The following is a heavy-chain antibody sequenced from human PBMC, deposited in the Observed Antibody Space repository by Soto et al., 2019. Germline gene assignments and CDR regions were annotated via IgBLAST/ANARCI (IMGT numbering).Heavy chain of an antibody. J-gene: IGHJ4*02. Sequence: PGESLKISCTASRFTFSSYAFHWVRQAPGKGLEWLALISNDGFNKFYADSVKGRFTISRDNSKHTLYLQMNSLRAEDTAVYYCASSGYWGQGTLVTVSS. CDR3: ASSGY. CDR2: ISNDGFNK. D-gene: IGHD6-25*01. V-gene: IGHV3-30-3*01. CDR1: RFTFSSYA.